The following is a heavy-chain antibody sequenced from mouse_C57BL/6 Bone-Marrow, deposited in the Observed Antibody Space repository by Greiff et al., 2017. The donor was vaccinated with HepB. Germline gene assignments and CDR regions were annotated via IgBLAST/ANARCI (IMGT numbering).Heavy chain of an antibody. CDR2: IYPGSGST. D-gene: IGHD2-3*01. CDR1: GYTFTSYW. V-gene: IGHV1-55*01. CDR3: ARDYDGYYWAMDY. Sequence: QVQLKQPGAELVKPGASVKMSCKASGYTFTSYWITWVKQRPGQGLEWIGDIYPGSGSTNYNEKFKGKATLTVDTSSSTSYMQLSSLTSEDSAVYYCARDYDGYYWAMDYWGQGTSVTVSS. J-gene: IGHJ4*01.